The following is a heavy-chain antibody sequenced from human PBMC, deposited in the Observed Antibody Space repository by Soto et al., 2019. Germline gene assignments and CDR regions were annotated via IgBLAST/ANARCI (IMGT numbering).Heavy chain of an antibody. Sequence: GASVKVSCKASGYTFTSYYMHWVRQAPGQGLEWMGIINPSGGSTSYAQKFQGRVTMTRDTSTSTVYMELSSLRSEDTAVYYCARLPPQYCSSTSCSLDVWGQGTTVTVSS. V-gene: IGHV1-46*01. CDR3: ARLPPQYCSSTSCSLDV. CDR2: INPSGGST. J-gene: IGHJ6*02. CDR1: GYTFTSYY. D-gene: IGHD2-2*01.